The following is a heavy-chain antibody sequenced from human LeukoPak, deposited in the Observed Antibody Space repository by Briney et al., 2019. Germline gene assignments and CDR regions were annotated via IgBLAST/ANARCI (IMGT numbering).Heavy chain of an antibody. CDR3: ARDLGPDGEAPAFDI. CDR1: GYTFTSYG. Sequence: ASVKVSCKASGYTFTSYGISWVRQAPGQGLEWMGWISAYNGNTNYAQKLQGRVTMTTDTSTSTAYMELRSLRSDDTAVYYCARDLGPDGEAPAFDIWGQGTMVTVSS. CDR2: ISAYNGNT. D-gene: IGHD1-14*01. V-gene: IGHV1-18*01. J-gene: IGHJ3*02.